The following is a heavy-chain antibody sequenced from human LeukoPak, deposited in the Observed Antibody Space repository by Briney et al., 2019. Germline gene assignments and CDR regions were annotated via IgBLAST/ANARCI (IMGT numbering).Heavy chain of an antibody. V-gene: IGHV3-23*01. Sequence: LAGGSLRLSCAASGFSFGSYGMSWVRQAPGKGLEWVSAISGSGGSTYYADSMKGRFTISRDNSKNTLYLQMNSLRAEDTAVYYCAKVGNWKYGHHDYWGQGTLVTVSS. CDR1: GFSFGSYG. J-gene: IGHJ4*02. CDR3: AKVGNWKYGHHDY. CDR2: ISGSGGST. D-gene: IGHD1-7*01.